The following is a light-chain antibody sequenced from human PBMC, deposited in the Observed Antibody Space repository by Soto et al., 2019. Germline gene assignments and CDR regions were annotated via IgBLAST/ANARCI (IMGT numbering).Light chain of an antibody. V-gene: IGKV1-12*01. Sequence: DIQMTQSPSSVSASVGDRVTITCRASQGISSWLAWYQQNPGKAPKLLIYAASSLQSGAPSRFSGSGSWTDFTLTISTLQPEDLASYYCPQANSFPITSDGGNKVETK. CDR3: PQANSFPIT. CDR1: QGISSW. CDR2: AAS. J-gene: IGKJ4*01.